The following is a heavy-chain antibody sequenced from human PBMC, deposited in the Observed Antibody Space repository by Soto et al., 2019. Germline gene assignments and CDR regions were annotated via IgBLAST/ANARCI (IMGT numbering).Heavy chain of an antibody. J-gene: IGHJ4*02. V-gene: IGHV4-61*03. D-gene: IGHD7-27*01. CDR1: GVSVTSGSYY. Sequence: QVQLQESGPGLVKPSETLSLTCSVSGVSVTSGSYYWTWIRQPPGKGLEWIGYIHYTGITTYNPSINRRVSTSIATSKWLFSLNMNSVTAAAMAVYYSARDFRRLGIRRQLAFWGQGTAVTVSS. CDR2: IHYTGIT. CDR3: ARDFRRLGIRRQLAF.